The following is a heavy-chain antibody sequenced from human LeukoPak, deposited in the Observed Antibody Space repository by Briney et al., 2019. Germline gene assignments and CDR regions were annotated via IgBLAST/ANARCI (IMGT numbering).Heavy chain of an antibody. D-gene: IGHD3-9*01. CDR2: INPNSGGT. V-gene: IGHV1-2*06. CDR1: GYTFTGYY. J-gene: IGHJ6*02. Sequence: ASVKVSSKASGYTFTGYYMHWVRQAPGQGLEWMGRINPNSGGTNYAQKFQGRVTMTRDTSISTAYMELSRLRSDDTAVYYCARERNYDILTGYTLGYYGMDVWGQGTTVTVSS. CDR3: ARERNYDILTGYTLGYYGMDV.